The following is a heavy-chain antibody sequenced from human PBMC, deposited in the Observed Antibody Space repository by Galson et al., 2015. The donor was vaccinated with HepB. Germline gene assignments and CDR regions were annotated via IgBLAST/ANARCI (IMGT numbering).Heavy chain of an antibody. V-gene: IGHV1-18*01. Sequence: SVKVSCKASGYTFTSFGISWMRQAPGQRLEWMGWISTYNGKTDYAQKFQGRVSMTTDKSTRTVYLDLRSLRSDDTAVYYCALRTGTLPYYFDYWGQGTQVTVPS. CDR2: ISTYNGKT. J-gene: IGHJ4*02. CDR1: GYTFTSFG. D-gene: IGHD3-10*01. CDR3: ALRTGTLPYYFDY.